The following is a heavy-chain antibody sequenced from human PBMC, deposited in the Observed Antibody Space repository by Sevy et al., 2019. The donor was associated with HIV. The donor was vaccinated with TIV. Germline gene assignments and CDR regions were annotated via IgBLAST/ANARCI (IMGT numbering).Heavy chain of an antibody. CDR1: GGSISSSSYY. J-gene: IGHJ4*02. CDR3: ASIPTTVTTQGY. CDR2: IYYSGST. D-gene: IGHD4-17*01. Sequence: SETLSLTCTVSGGSISSSSYYWGWIRQPPGKGLEWIGSIYYSGSTYYNPSLKSRVTISVDASKNQFSLKLSSVTAADTAVYYCASIPTTVTTQGYWGQGTLVTVSS. V-gene: IGHV4-39*01.